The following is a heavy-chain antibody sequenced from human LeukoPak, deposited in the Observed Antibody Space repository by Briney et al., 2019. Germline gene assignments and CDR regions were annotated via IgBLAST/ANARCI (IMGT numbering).Heavy chain of an antibody. CDR2: VYYSGST. J-gene: IGHJ5*02. D-gene: IGHD1-26*01. Sequence: SETLSLTCTVSGASISSYYWSWIRQPPGKGLEWIGYVYYSGSTNYNPALKSRVTISEDTSKNQISLKLSSVTAADTAVYYCARVIVGATIDPWGQGTLVTVSS. V-gene: IGHV4-59*01. CDR1: GASISSYY. CDR3: ARVIVGATIDP.